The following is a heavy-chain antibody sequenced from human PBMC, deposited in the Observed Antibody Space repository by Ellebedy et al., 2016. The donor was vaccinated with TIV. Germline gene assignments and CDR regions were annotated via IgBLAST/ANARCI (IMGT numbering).Heavy chain of an antibody. CDR1: GGSMSGDY. V-gene: IGHV4-59*01. Sequence: MPSETLSLTCTVSGGSMSGDYWSWIRQSPGKGLEWLGEIFHSGGTVYNPSLKNRVTISVDTSKNQSSLNLTYVTAADTAVYYCASRPITLFGVTDAFDVWGQGTMVTVSS. J-gene: IGHJ3*01. D-gene: IGHD3-3*01. CDR2: IFHSGGT. CDR3: ASRPITLFGVTDAFDV.